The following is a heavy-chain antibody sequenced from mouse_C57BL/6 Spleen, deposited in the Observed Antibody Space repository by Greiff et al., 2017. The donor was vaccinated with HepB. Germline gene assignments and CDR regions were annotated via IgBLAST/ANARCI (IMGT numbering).Heavy chain of an antibody. V-gene: IGHV1-55*01. CDR3: AIQGDYYAMDY. Sequence: QVHVKQPGAELVKPGASVKMSCKASGYTFTSYWITWVKQRPGQGLEWIGDIYPGSGSTNYNEKFKSKATLTVDTSSSTAYMQLSSLTSEDSAVYYCAIQGDYYAMDYWGQGTSVTVSS. CDR2: IYPGSGST. J-gene: IGHJ4*01. CDR1: GYTFTSYW.